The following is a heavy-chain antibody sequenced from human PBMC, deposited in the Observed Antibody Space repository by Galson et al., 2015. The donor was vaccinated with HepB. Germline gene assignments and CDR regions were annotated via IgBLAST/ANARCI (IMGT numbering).Heavy chain of an antibody. D-gene: IGHD2-15*01. CDR1: GGSVSSGSSY. CDR2: IYYSGST. J-gene: IGHJ6*02. Sequence: TLSLTCTVSGGSVSSGSSYWSWIRQPPGKGLEWIGNIYYSGSTNYNPSLKSRVTISVDTSKNQFSLKLSSVTAADTAVYYCARGLEVVAIFSNKYYYYGMDVWGQGTTVTVSS. V-gene: IGHV4-61*01. CDR3: ARGLEVVAIFSNKYYYYGMDV.